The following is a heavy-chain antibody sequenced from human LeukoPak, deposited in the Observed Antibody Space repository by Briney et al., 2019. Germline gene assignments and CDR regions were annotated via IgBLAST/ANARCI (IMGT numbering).Heavy chain of an antibody. V-gene: IGHV3-23*01. J-gene: IGHJ3*02. Sequence: GGSLRLSCAASGFTFSSYAMSWVRQAPGKGLEWVSAISGSGGSTYYADSVKGRFTISRDNSKNTLYLQMNSLRAEDTAVYYCASLYSSSGHALDIWGQGTMVTVSS. D-gene: IGHD6-6*01. CDR2: ISGSGGST. CDR1: GFTFSSYA. CDR3: ASLYSSSGHALDI.